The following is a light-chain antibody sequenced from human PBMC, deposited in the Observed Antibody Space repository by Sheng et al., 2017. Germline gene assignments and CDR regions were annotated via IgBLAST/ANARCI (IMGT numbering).Light chain of an antibody. CDR1: QSVSSY. Sequence: EIVLTQSPATLSLSPGERATLSCRASQSVSSYLGWYQQKPGQAPRLLIYEASNRATGIPARFSGSGSGTDFTLTISSLEPEDFAVYYCQQRSNWITFGQGTRLEIK. CDR2: EAS. J-gene: IGKJ5*01. V-gene: IGKV3-11*01. CDR3: QQRSNWIT.